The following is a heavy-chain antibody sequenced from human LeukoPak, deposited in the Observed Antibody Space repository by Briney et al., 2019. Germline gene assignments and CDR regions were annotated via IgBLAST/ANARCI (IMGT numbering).Heavy chain of an antibody. V-gene: IGHV4-4*07. D-gene: IGHD1-14*01. J-gene: IGHJ4*02. CDR3: ARAAQVLEPNLYYFDY. CDR1: GGSISSYY. Sequence: RASETLSLTCTVSGGSISSYYWSWIRQPAGKGLEWIGRIYTSGSTNYNPSLKSRVTMSVDTSKNQFSLKLSSVTAADTAVYYCARAAQVLEPNLYYFDYWGQGTLVTVSS. CDR2: IYTSGST.